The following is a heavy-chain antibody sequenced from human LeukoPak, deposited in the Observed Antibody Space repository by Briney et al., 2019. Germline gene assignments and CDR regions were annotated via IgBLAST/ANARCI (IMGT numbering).Heavy chain of an antibody. J-gene: IGHJ4*02. CDR3: ARDYYDSSGYPGFDY. D-gene: IGHD3-22*01. V-gene: IGHV4-59*01. CDR2: IYYSGST. Sequence: SETLSLTCAVYGGSFSGYYWSWIRQPPGKGLEWIGYIYYSGSTNYNPSLKSRVTISVDTSKNQFSLKLSSVTAADTAVYYCARDYYDSSGYPGFDYWGQGTLVTVSS. CDR1: GGSFSGYY.